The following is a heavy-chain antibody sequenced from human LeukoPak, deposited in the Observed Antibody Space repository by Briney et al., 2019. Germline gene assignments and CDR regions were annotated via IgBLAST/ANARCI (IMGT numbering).Heavy chain of an antibody. D-gene: IGHD1-26*01. V-gene: IGHV6-1*01. CDR3: ARAVGATIGAYYYMDV. J-gene: IGHJ6*03. Sequence: SQTPSLTCAISGDSVSSNSAAWNWIRQSPSRGLEWLGRTYYRSKWYNDYAVSVKSRITINPDTSKNQFSLQLNSVTPEDTAVYYCARAVGATIGAYYYMDVWGKGTTVTVSS. CDR1: GDSVSSNSAA. CDR2: TYYRSKWYN.